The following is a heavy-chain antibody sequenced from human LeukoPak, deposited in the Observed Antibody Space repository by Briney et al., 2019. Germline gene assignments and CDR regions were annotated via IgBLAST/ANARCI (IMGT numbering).Heavy chain of an antibody. J-gene: IGHJ4*02. CDR3: ARGWTRVDY. CDR2: INHSGST. CDR1: GGSFSGYY. V-gene: IGHV4-34*01. Sequence: ETLSLTCAVYGGSFSGYYWSWIRQPPGKGLEWIGEINHSGSTNYNPSLKSRVTISVDTSKNQFSLKLSSVTAADTAVYYCARGWTRVDYWGQGTLVTVSS. D-gene: IGHD2-2*01.